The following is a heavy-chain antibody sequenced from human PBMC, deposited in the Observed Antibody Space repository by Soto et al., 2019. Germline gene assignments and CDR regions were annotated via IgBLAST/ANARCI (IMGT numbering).Heavy chain of an antibody. D-gene: IGHD3-3*01. CDR2: ITGSGDST. Sequence: EVQLLESGGGLVLPGGSLRLSCAASGFTFSSYAMSWVRQAPGKGLEWVSAITGSGDSTYYADSVKGRFTVSRDNSKNTVYLQMNSLSAEDTAVYYCAKVFVFTIREGFDYWGLGTLVTVSS. V-gene: IGHV3-23*01. J-gene: IGHJ4*02. CDR1: GFTFSSYA. CDR3: AKVFVFTIREGFDY.